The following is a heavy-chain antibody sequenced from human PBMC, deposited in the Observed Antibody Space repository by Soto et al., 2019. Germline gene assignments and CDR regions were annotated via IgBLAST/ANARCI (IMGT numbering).Heavy chain of an antibody. Sequence: QVQLVQSGDEVKKPGASVKVSCKVSGYTLTELSMHWVRQAPGKGLEWMGGFDPEDGETIYAQKFQGRVTMTEDTSTDTASMELSSLRSEDTAVYYCATVRIAAAGTWLWFDPWGQGTLVTVSS. D-gene: IGHD6-13*01. CDR2: FDPEDGET. V-gene: IGHV1-24*01. CDR3: ATVRIAAAGTWLWFDP. CDR1: GYTLTELS. J-gene: IGHJ5*02.